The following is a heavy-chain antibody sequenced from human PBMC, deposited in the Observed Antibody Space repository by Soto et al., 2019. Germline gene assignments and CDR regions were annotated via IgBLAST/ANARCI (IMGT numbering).Heavy chain of an antibody. CDR3: ARGGSRYSGYEKHERYYYYYYGMDV. Sequence: SETLSLTCTVSGGSISSYYWSWIRQPPGKGLEWIGYIYYSGSTNYNPSLKSRVTISVDTSKNQLSLKPSSVTAADTAVYYCARGGSRYSGYEKHERYYYYYYGMDVWGQGTTVTVSS. CDR2: IYYSGST. D-gene: IGHD5-12*01. J-gene: IGHJ6*02. CDR1: GGSISSYY. V-gene: IGHV4-59*01.